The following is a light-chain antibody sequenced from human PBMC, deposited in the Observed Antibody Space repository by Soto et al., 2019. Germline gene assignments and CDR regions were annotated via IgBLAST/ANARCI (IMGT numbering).Light chain of an antibody. Sequence: EIVLTQSPGTLSLSPGERATLSCGASQSVSGYLAWYQQKPGQPPRLLMYGASSRATGIPERFSGSGSGTDFTLTISRLEPEDFAVYYCQQYGSSPRTFGQGTKVDVK. CDR1: QSVSGY. J-gene: IGKJ1*01. CDR2: GAS. V-gene: IGKV3-20*01. CDR3: QQYGSSPRT.